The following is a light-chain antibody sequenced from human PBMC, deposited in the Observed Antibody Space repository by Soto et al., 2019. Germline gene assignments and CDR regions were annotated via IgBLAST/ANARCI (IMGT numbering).Light chain of an antibody. J-gene: IGKJ4*01. CDR3: QQYDNLPLT. V-gene: IGKV1-33*01. Sequence: DIPMTQSPSSLSASVGDRVTITCQASQDISNYLNWYQQKPGKAPKLLIYVASNLETGVPSRFSGSGSGTDFTFTISSLQPEDIATYYWQQYDNLPLTFGGGAKVEIK. CDR1: QDISNY. CDR2: VAS.